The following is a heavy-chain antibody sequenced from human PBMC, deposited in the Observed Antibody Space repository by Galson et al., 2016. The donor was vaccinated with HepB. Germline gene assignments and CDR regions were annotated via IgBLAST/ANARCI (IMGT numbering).Heavy chain of an antibody. J-gene: IGHJ6*02. CDR1: RFTFSTYG. CDR3: ARDSSGYYFPLEGMDV. CDR2: ISYDGNIK. Sequence: SLRLSCAASRFTFSTYGMHWVRQAPGKGLEWVAAISYDGNIKYYADSVKGQFTISRDNSKNTLYLQMSSLRVEDTAVYYCARDSSGYYFPLEGMDVWGQGTTVTVSS. D-gene: IGHD3-22*01. V-gene: IGHV3-33*05.